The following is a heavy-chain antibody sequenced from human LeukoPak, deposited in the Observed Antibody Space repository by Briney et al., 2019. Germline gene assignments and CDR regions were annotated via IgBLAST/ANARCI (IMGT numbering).Heavy chain of an antibody. V-gene: IGHV4-38-2*02. J-gene: IGHJ3*02. CDR3: ARDGVLTTVTTDAFDI. Sequence: SETLSLTCAVYGGSFSGYYWGWIRQPPGKGLEWIGSIYHSGSTYYNPSLKSRVTISVDTSKNQFSLKLSSVTAADTAVYYCARDGVLTTVTTDAFDIWGQGTMVTVSS. CDR2: IYHSGST. CDR1: GGSFSGYY. D-gene: IGHD4-17*01.